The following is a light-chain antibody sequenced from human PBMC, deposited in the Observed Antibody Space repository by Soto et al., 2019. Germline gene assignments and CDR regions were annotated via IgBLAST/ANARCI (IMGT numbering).Light chain of an antibody. Sequence: DIVMPQSPATLSVAPGERVTFSCRASQGVSRKLAWYQHKPGQAPRLLIYGASSRATGIPDRFSGSGSGTDFTLTISRLEPEEFAVYYCQQYGSPPLTVGGGTKVDIK. V-gene: IGKV3-20*01. CDR3: QQYGSPPLT. J-gene: IGKJ4*01. CDR2: GAS. CDR1: QGVSRK.